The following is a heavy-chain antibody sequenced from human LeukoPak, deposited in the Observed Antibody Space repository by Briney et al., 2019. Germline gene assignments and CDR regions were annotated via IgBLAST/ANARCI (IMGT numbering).Heavy chain of an antibody. J-gene: IGHJ4*02. D-gene: IGHD3-9*01. CDR1: GYSFTSYW. CDR3: ARRAVLRYFDWFFDY. CDR2: IYPGDSDT. Sequence: GESLKISCKGSGYSFTSYWIGWVRQMPGKGLEWMGIIYPGDSDTRYSPSFQGQVTISADKSISTAYLQWSSLKASDTAMYYCARRAVLRYFDWFFDYWGQGTLVTVSS. V-gene: IGHV5-51*01.